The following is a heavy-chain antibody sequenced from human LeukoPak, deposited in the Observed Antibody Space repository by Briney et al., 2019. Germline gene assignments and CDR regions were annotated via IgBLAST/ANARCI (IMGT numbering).Heavy chain of an antibody. Sequence: SETLSLTCTVSGYSISSGYYWSWIRQPPGKGLEWIGYIYYSGSTNYNPSLKSRVTISVDTSKNQFSLKLSSVTAADTAVYYCASSPSSSSMRFDPWGQGTLVTVSS. V-gene: IGHV4-61*01. D-gene: IGHD6-13*01. J-gene: IGHJ5*02. CDR1: GYSISSGYY. CDR3: ASSPSSSSMRFDP. CDR2: IYYSGST.